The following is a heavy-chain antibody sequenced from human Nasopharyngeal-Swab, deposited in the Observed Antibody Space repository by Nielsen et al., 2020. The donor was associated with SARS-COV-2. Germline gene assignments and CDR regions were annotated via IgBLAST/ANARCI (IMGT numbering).Heavy chain of an antibody. D-gene: IGHD5-12*01. Sequence: QVSCKTSGVTFPNSAISWVRQAPGQGLEWMGGIVPSLGLPNYAQKFRGRVTISADRSTTTSYLELSSLRSEDTAIYYCAREGEYGAYDAPDYLGQGTLVTVSS. CDR3: AREGEYGAYDAPDY. CDR1: GVTFPNSA. CDR2: IVPSLGLP. V-gene: IGHV1-69*10. J-gene: IGHJ4*02.